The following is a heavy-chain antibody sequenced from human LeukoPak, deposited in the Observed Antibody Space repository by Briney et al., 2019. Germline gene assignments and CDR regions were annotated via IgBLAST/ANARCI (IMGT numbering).Heavy chain of an antibody. V-gene: IGHV4-59*01. J-gene: IGHJ4*02. CDR3: AREGLYCSSTSCHDY. CDR2: IYYSGST. D-gene: IGHD2-2*01. Sequence: PSETLTLTCTVSGGSISSYNWSWIRQPPGKGLEWIGYIYYSGSTNYNPSLKSRVTISVDTSKNQFSLKLSSVTAADTAVYYCAREGLYCSSTSCHDYWGQGTLVTVSS. CDR1: GGSISSYN.